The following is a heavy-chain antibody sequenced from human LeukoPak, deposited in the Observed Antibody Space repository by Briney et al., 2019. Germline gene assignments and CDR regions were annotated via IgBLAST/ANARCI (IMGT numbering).Heavy chain of an antibody. CDR2: ISAYNGNT. D-gene: IGHD2-2*02. CDR1: GYTFTSYG. CDR3: ARDIVVVPAAIQYYYYYYGMDV. V-gene: IGHV1-18*01. J-gene: IGHJ6*02. Sequence: ASVKVSCKASGYTFTSYGISWVRQAPGQGLEWMGWISAYNGNTNYAQKLQGRVTMTTDTSTSTAYMELRSLRSDDTAVYYCARDIVVVPAAIQYYYYYYGMDVWGQGTTVTVSS.